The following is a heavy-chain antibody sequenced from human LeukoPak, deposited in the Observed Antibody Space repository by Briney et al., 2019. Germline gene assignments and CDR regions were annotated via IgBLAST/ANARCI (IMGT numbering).Heavy chain of an antibody. CDR3: ARVSHYCSGGSCYHRGLDY. CDR2: IIPIFGTA. Sequence: ASVKVSCKASGGTFSSYAISWVRQAPGQGLEWMGGIIPIFGTANYAQKFQGRVTITTDESTSTAYMELSSLRSEDTAVYYCARVSHYCSGGSCYHRGLDYWGQGTLVTVSS. CDR1: GGTFSSYA. D-gene: IGHD2-15*01. V-gene: IGHV1-69*05. J-gene: IGHJ4*02.